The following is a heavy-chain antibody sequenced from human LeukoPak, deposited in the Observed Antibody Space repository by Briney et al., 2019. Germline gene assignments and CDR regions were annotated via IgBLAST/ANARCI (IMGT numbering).Heavy chain of an antibody. D-gene: IGHD3-10*01. Sequence: SETLSLTCTVSGGSISSYYWSWIRQPAGKGLEWIGRIYTSGSTNYNPSLKSRVTMSVDTSKNQFSLKLSSVTAADTAVYYCARDPPYCSGSYYTNWVHPWGQGTLVTVSS. CDR2: IYTSGST. CDR3: ARDPPYCSGSYYTNWVHP. V-gene: IGHV4-4*07. CDR1: GGSISSYY. J-gene: IGHJ5*02.